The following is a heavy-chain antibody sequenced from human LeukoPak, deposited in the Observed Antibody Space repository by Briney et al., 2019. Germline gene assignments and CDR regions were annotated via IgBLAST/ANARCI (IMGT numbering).Heavy chain of an antibody. CDR3: VRDKPGGFDY. V-gene: IGHV3-48*04. CDR2: ISSSGSII. J-gene: IGHJ4*02. CDR1: GFTFSSCS. D-gene: IGHD3-16*01. Sequence: PGGSLRLSCAASGFTFSSCSMNWVRQAPGKGLEWLSYISSSGSIIYSADSVKGRFTISRDNAKSSLFLQMNGLRAEDTAVYYCVRDKPGGFDYWGQGTLVTVSS.